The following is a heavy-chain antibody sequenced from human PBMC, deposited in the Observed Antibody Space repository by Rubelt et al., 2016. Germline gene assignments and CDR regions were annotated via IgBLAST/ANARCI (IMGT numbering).Heavy chain of an antibody. CDR1: GFAFRDYA. Sequence: EVQLLESGGGLVQPGGSLRLSCAASGFAFRDYAMHWVRQAPGKGLEWVSGISWNNGNIGYVDSVKGRFTISRDNAKNSLYLQMNSLRAEDTALYYCARGDYGDYAKIDYWGQGTLVTVSS. D-gene: IGHD4-17*01. CDR3: ARGDYGDYAKIDY. CDR2: ISWNNGNI. V-gene: IGHV3-9*01. J-gene: IGHJ4*02.